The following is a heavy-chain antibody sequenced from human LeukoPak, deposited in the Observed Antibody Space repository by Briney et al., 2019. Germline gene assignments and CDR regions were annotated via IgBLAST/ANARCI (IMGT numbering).Heavy chain of an antibody. CDR1: GFTFNNYA. V-gene: IGHV3-23*01. CDR3: ARWGNDHSQFDS. Sequence: GGSLRLSCAASGFTFNNYAMTWVRQAPGKGLEWVSVVSGSGDNTNYADSVKGRFTISRDNSKNTLFLQMNSLRTEDTAVYFCARWGNDHSQFDSWGQGTLVTVS. J-gene: IGHJ4*02. D-gene: IGHD4-11*01. CDR2: VSGSGDNT.